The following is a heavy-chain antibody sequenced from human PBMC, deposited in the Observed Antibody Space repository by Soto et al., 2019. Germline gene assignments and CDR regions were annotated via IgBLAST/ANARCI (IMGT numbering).Heavy chain of an antibody. CDR3: TRRRYDYGDQSDAFDI. CDR2: MNPNSGDT. J-gene: IGHJ3*02. Sequence: QVQLVQSGAEVKKPGASVKVPCKASGYTFTSYDINWVRQAPGEGLEWMGWMNPNSGDTEFAQKFQGRVTLTRNTPIRTAYMELSSLTSEDTAVYYCTRRRYDYGDQSDAFDIWGQGTVVIVS. D-gene: IGHD4-17*01. CDR1: GYTFTSYD. V-gene: IGHV1-8*01.